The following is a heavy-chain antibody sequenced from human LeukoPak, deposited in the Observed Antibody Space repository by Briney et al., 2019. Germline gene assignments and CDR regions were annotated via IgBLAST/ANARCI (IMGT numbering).Heavy chain of an antibody. CDR3: ARDRVGWSGPHDAFDI. Sequence: GSVKVSCKASGYTFTSYDINWVRQATGQGLEWMGWMNPNSGNTGYAQKFQGRVTITRNTSISTAYMELSGLRSEDTAVYYCARDRVGWSGPHDAFDIWGQGTMVTVSS. J-gene: IGHJ3*02. CDR1: GYTFTSYD. CDR2: MNPNSGNT. V-gene: IGHV1-8*03. D-gene: IGHD3-3*01.